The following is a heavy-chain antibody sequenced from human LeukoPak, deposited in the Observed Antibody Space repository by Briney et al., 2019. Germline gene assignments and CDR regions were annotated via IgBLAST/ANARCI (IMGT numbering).Heavy chain of an antibody. J-gene: IGHJ5*02. Sequence: SETLSLTCTVSGGSISSYYWSWIRQPAGKGLEWIGRIYTSGSTNYNPSLKSRVTMSVDTSKNQFSLKLSSVTAADTAVYYCAGAPCYDFWSGLSPCWFDPWGQGTLVTVSS. D-gene: IGHD3-3*01. CDR1: GGSISSYY. V-gene: IGHV4-4*07. CDR3: AGAPCYDFWSGLSPCWFDP. CDR2: IYTSGST.